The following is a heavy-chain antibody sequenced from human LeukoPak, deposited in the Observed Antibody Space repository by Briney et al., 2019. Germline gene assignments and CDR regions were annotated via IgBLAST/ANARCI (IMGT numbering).Heavy chain of an antibody. D-gene: IGHD6-19*01. J-gene: IGHJ4*02. CDR2: MFYSGSG. CDR3: ARFNRNSSGWIDY. CDR1: GGSISSYY. V-gene: IGHV4-59*01. Sequence: SETLSLTCTVSGGSISSYYWTWIRQPPGKGLEWIGYMFYSGSGNYNPSLRSRVTISVDTSKNQISLKLSSVTAADTAVYYCARFNRNSSGWIDYWGQGTLVTVSS.